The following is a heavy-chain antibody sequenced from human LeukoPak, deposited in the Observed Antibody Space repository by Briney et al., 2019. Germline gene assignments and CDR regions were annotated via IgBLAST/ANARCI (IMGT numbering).Heavy chain of an antibody. D-gene: IGHD2-2*01. CDR3: ARERGYCSSTSCPGHDAFDI. J-gene: IGHJ3*02. V-gene: IGHV4-59*01. CDR1: GSSISSYY. CDR2: IYYSGST. Sequence: TSETLYLTCTVSGSSISSYYWSWIRQPPGKGLEWIGYIYYSGSTNYNPSLKSRVTISVDTSKNQFSLKLSSVTAADTAVYYCARERGYCSSTSCPGHDAFDIWGQGTMVTVSS.